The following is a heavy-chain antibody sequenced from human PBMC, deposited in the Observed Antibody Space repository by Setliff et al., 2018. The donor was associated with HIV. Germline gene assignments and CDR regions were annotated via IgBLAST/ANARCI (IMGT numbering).Heavy chain of an antibody. J-gene: IGHJ3*02. D-gene: IGHD4-17*01. V-gene: IGHV4-4*02. CDR1: GGSISSTNW. CDR3: ARLTTGAAFDI. Sequence: KTSETLSLTCAVSGGSISSTNWWSWVHQPPGKGLEWIGEIYHSGSTNYKPSLKSRVTISVDKSKNQFSLKLSSVTAADTAVYYCARLTTGAAFDIWGQGTMVTVSS. CDR2: IYHSGST.